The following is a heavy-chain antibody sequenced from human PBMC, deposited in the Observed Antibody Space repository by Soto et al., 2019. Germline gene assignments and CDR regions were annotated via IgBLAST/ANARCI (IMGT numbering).Heavy chain of an antibody. V-gene: IGHV1-69*13. CDR1: GGSFSTYG. J-gene: IGHJ4*02. D-gene: IGHD3-10*02. CDR3: PTELDPYYVGNSLSLDS. CDR2: IIPKFGTT. Sequence: QVQLVQSGAEVKKPGSSVKVSCKASGGSFSTYGINWVRLAPGQGLEWMGGIIPKFGTTNYAQKFQGRVTITAEEPTNTAYMELNYLRSEDTAVYFCPTELDPYYVGNSLSLDSWGQGTLVTVSS.